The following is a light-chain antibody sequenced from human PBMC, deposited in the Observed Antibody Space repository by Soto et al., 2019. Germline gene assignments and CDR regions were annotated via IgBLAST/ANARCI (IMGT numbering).Light chain of an antibody. Sequence: DIQMTQSPSSVYASVGDRVTITCRASQGVRPWLAWYQQKAGRAPKPLIYAASNLKSGVPSRFSGSGSGTAFTLTISSLQPEDFATYYCQQASSLPYTFGQGTKVEIK. CDR1: QGVRPW. V-gene: IGKV1D-12*01. CDR2: AAS. CDR3: QQASSLPYT. J-gene: IGKJ2*01.